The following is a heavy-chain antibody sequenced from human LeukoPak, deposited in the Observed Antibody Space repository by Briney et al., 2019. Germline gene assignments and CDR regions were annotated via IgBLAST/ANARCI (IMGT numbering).Heavy chain of an antibody. J-gene: IGHJ2*01. V-gene: IGHV1-46*01. CDR2: INPSVGST. D-gene: IGHD2-15*01. Sequence: ASVKVSCKASGYTFSRYCMHWVRQAPGQGLEWMGIINPSVGSTSYAQKFQGRVSMTRDMSTSTVYMELSSLRSEDTAVYYCVRSDHFEVAAARDWYFDLWGRGTLVTVSS. CDR1: GYTFSRYC. CDR3: VRSDHFEVAAARDWYFDL.